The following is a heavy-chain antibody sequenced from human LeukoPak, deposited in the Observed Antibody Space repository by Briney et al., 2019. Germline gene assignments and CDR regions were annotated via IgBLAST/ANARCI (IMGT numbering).Heavy chain of an antibody. D-gene: IGHD6-6*01. CDR3: ARVSYNWFDP. CDR2: LSAYNGNT. V-gene: IGHV1-18*01. Sequence: ASVKVSCKASGYTFTSYAISWVRQAPGQGLECMGWLSAYNGNTYYAQNFQGRVTMTADTSTSTAYMELRSLRSDDTAVYYCARVSYNWFDPWGQGTLLTVSP. CDR1: GYTFTSYA. J-gene: IGHJ5*02.